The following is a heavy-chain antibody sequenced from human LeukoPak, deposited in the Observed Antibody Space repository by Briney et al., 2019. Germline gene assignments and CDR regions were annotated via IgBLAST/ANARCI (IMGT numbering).Heavy chain of an antibody. CDR3: ARVGRYSSSWALDY. CDR2: ICTSGST. CDR1: GGSISSYY. J-gene: IGHJ4*02. V-gene: IGHV4-4*07. D-gene: IGHD6-13*01. Sequence: PSETLSLTCTASGGSISSYYWSWIRQPAGKGLEWIGRICTSGSTNYNPSLKSRVTMSVDTSKNQFSLKLSSVTAADTAVYYCARVGRYSSSWALDYWGQGTLVTVSS.